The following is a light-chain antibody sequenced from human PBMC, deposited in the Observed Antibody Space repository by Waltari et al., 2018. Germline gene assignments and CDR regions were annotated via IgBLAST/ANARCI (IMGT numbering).Light chain of an antibody. J-gene: IGKJ4*01. CDR1: QSVLHSSNNKNY. Sequence: DIVMTQSPDSLALSLGARATINCKSSQSVLHSSNNKNYLAWYQQKQGQPPNLLIYWASTRESGVPDRFSGSGSGTDFTLTISSLQAEDVAVYYCQQYYNAPLTFGGGTKVEIK. V-gene: IGKV4-1*01. CDR3: QQYYNAPLT. CDR2: WAS.